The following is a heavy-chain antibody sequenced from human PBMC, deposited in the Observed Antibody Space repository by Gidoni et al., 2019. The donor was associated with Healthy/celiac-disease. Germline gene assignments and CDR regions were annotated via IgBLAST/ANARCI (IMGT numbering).Heavy chain of an antibody. CDR2: IYCSGST. V-gene: IGHV4-31*03. Sequence: HVQLQASGSEPVKPSQTRAPTCTVSGGSISSGGYYWSWIRQHPGKGLEWIGYIYCSGSTYYSPSLKSRVTISVDTSKNQFSLKLSSVTAADTAVYYCARGRYTTVVTPWGQGTLVTVSS. J-gene: IGHJ5*02. CDR3: ARGRYTTVVTP. CDR1: GGSISSGGYY. D-gene: IGHD4-17*01.